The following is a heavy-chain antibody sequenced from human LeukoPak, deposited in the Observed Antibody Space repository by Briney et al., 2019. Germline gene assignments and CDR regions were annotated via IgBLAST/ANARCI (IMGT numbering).Heavy chain of an antibody. J-gene: IGHJ4*02. CDR3: ARSPPAHYGSGSSLDC. V-gene: IGHV3-74*01. Sequence: PGGSLRLSCAASGFTFSSYWMHWVRQAPGKGLVWVSRINSDGSSTSYADSVKGRFTISRDNAKNTLYLQMNSLRAEDTAVYYCARSPPAHYGSGSSLDCWGQGTLVTVSS. CDR2: INSDGSST. CDR1: GFTFSSYW. D-gene: IGHD3-10*01.